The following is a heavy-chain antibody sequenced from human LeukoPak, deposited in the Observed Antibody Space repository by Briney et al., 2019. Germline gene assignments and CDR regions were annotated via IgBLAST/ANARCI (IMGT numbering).Heavy chain of an antibody. CDR3: ASITYGSGSYYFDY. CDR1: GGSISSYY. D-gene: IGHD3-10*01. V-gene: IGHV4-4*07. CDR2: IYTSGST. Sequence: SETPSLTCTVSGGSISSYYWSWIRQPAGKGLEWIGRIYTSGSTNYNPSLKSRVTMSVDTSKNQFSLKLSSVTAADTAVYYCASITYGSGSYYFDYWGQGTLVTVSS. J-gene: IGHJ4*02.